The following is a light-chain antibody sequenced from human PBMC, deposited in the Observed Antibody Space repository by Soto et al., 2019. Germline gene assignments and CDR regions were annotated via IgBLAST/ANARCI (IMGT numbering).Light chain of an antibody. Sequence: DIQMTQSPSTLSGSVGDRVTITCRASQTISSWLAWYEQQQGKAPKVXIYKASTLKSGVPSRVSGSGSGTEFTLTISSLQPDDFETYYCQHYNRYSEAFGQGTKVDIK. J-gene: IGKJ1*01. CDR2: KAS. CDR1: QTISSW. V-gene: IGKV1-5*03. CDR3: QHYNRYSEA.